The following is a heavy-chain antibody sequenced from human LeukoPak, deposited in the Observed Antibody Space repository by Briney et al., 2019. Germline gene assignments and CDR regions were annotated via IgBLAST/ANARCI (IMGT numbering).Heavy chain of an antibody. J-gene: IGHJ4*02. V-gene: IGHV3-53*04. CDR3: ARGNYYDSSGSSFDY. Sequence: GGSLRLSCAASGFSVSSNYMSWVRQAPGKGLEWVSVIYSGGSTYYADSVKGRFTISRHNSKNTLYLQMNSLRAEDTAVYYCARGNYYDSSGSSFDYWGQGTLVTVSS. D-gene: IGHD3-22*01. CDR2: IYSGGST. CDR1: GFSVSSNY.